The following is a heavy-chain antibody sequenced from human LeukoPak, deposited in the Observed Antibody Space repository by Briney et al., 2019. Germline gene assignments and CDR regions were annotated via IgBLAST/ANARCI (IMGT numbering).Heavy chain of an antibody. J-gene: IGHJ4*02. CDR2: ISSSGSTI. Sequence: TGGSLRLSCAASGFTFSSYSMNWVRQAPGKGLEWISYISSSGSTINYADSVKGRFTISRDNAKNSLYLQMNSLRAEDTAVYYCARENSGYPRGDFDYWGQGTLVTVSS. V-gene: IGHV3-48*04. D-gene: IGHD5-12*01. CDR3: ARENSGYPRGDFDY. CDR1: GFTFSSYS.